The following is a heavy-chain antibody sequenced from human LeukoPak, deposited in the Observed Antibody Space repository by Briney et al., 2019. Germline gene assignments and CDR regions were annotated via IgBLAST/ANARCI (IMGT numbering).Heavy chain of an antibody. V-gene: IGHV3-21*01. J-gene: IGHJ6*03. Sequence: GGSLRLSCAASGFTFSSYSMNWVRQAPGKGLERVSSISSSSSYIYYADSVKGRFTISRDNAKNSLYPQMNSLRAEDAAVYYCARAAYCGGDCQYYYYMDVWGKGTTVTVSS. CDR3: ARAAYCGGDCQYYYYMDV. D-gene: IGHD2-21*01. CDR2: ISSSSSYI. CDR1: GFTFSSYS.